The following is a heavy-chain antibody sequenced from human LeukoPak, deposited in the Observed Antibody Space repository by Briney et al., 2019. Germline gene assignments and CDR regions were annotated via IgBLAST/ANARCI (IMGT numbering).Heavy chain of an antibody. D-gene: IGHD5-18*01. CDR1: GGSFSGYF. J-gene: IGHJ4*02. CDR2: INDSESA. Sequence: SETLSLTCAVYGGSFSGYFWGWIRQPPGKGLEWIGEINDSESANYNPSLKSRFTISVDTSKNQFSLKLSSVTAADTAVYYCARVPVNTRGYSYGYADYWGQGNLVTVSS. CDR3: ARVPVNTRGYSYGYADY. V-gene: IGHV4-34*01.